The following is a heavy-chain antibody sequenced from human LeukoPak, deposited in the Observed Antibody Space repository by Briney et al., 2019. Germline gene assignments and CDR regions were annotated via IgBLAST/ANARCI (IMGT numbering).Heavy chain of an antibody. Sequence: PGGSLRLSCAASGFTFSRYWMRWVRQAPGKGLVRVSRINSDGSSITYADSVKGRFTISRDNAKNTLYLQMTSLRVEDTAVYYCGRGSGVADYWGQGALVTVSS. J-gene: IGHJ4*02. CDR1: GFTFSRYW. CDR3: GRGSGVADY. CDR2: INSDGSSI. V-gene: IGHV3-74*03. D-gene: IGHD7-27*01.